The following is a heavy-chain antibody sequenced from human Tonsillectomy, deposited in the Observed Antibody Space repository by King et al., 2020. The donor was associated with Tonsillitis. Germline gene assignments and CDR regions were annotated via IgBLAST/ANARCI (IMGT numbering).Heavy chain of an antibody. V-gene: IGHV3-21*01. CDR1: GFTFSTYS. CDR3: ARGSSGMDV. CDR2: IIRSSSYI. J-gene: IGHJ6*02. Sequence: QLVQSGGGLVKPGGSLRLSCAASGFTFSTYSMNLGRHAPGKGLEWVSSIIRSSSYIYYADPVKGRFTISRDNAKNSLYLQMNSLRAEDTAVYYCARGSSGMDVWGQGTTVTVSS. D-gene: IGHD3-10*01.